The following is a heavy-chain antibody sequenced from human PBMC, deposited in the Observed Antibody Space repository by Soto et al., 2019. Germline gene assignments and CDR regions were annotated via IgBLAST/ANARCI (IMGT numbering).Heavy chain of an antibody. V-gene: IGHV1-69*13. Sequence: SVKVSCKASGGTFSSYAISWVRQAPGQGLEWMGGIIPIFGTANYAQKFQGRVTITADESTSTAYMELSSLRSEDTAVYYCAINSNASSLLVGGLNRGMDVWGQGTTVTVSS. J-gene: IGHJ6*02. D-gene: IGHD2-2*01. CDR2: IIPIFGTA. CDR1: GGTFSSYA. CDR3: AINSNASSLLVGGLNRGMDV.